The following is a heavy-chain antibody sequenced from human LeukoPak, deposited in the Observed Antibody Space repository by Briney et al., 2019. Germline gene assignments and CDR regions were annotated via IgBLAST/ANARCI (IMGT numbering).Heavy chain of an antibody. Sequence: LPGGSLRLSCAASGFTFSSYWMSWVRQAPGKGLEWVANIKQDGSEKYYVDSVKGRFTISRDNAKNSLYLQMNSLRAEDTAVYYCAKDLFGIADYSGIYDYWGQGTLVTVSS. CDR1: GFTFSSYW. CDR2: IKQDGSEK. V-gene: IGHV3-7*03. D-gene: IGHD6-13*01. J-gene: IGHJ4*02. CDR3: AKDLFGIADYSGIYDY.